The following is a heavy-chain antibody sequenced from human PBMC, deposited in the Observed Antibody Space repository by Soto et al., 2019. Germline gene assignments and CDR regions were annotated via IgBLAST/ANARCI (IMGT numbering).Heavy chain of an antibody. CDR3: AWYNHNWFEP. V-gene: IGHV2-5*01. D-gene: IGHD1-1*01. Sequence: SGPTLVNPTQTLTLTCTFSGFSLSTSGVSVGWIRQPPGKALEWVALIYWNDEKSYSPSLKSRPTITKETSKNQVVLSMTNMDPVDTATYYCAWYNHNWFEPWGEGTLVTVSP. J-gene: IGHJ5*02. CDR2: IYWNDEK. CDR1: GFSLSTSGVS.